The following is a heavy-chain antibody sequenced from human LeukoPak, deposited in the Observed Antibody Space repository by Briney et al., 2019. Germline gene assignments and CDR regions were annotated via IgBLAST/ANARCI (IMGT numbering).Heavy chain of an antibody. Sequence: ASVKVSCKASGGXFSSYAISWVRQAPGQGLEWMGGIIPIFGTANYAQKFQGRVTITADESTSTAYMELSSLRSEDTAVYYCASPRYCSSTSCYNYGMDVWGQGTTVTVSS. V-gene: IGHV1-69*13. CDR2: IIPIFGTA. D-gene: IGHD2-2*02. CDR1: GGXFSSYA. CDR3: ASPRYCSSTSCYNYGMDV. J-gene: IGHJ6*02.